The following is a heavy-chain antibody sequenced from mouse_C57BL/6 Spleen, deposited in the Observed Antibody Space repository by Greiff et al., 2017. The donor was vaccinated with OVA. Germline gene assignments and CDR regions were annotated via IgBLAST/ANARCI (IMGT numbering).Heavy chain of an antibody. Sequence: QVQLQQSGAELVRPGASVKLSCKASGYTFTDYYINWVKQRPGQGLEWIARIYPGSGNTYYNEKFKGKATLTAEKSSSTAYMQLSSLTSEDSAVYFCARGYDYDAVFDYWGQGTTLTVSS. J-gene: IGHJ2*01. V-gene: IGHV1-76*01. CDR3: ARGYDYDAVFDY. CDR1: GYTFTDYY. D-gene: IGHD2-4*01. CDR2: IYPGSGNT.